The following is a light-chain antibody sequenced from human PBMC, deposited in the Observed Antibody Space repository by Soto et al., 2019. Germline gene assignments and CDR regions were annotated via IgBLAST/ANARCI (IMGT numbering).Light chain of an antibody. CDR1: QSISSW. J-gene: IGKJ4*01. CDR2: KAS. V-gene: IGKV1-5*03. CDR3: QPYNSYPLT. Sequence: DIQMTQSPSTLSASVGDRVTITCRASQSISSWLAWYQQKPGKAPKLLIYKASSLESGVPSRVSGSGSGTEFTLTISSLQPDDFATYYCQPYNSYPLTFGGGTKVEVK.